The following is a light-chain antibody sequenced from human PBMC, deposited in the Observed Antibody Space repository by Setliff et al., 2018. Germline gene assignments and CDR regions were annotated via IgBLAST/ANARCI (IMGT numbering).Light chain of an antibody. CDR1: SSNIGSNF. V-gene: IGLV1-47*01. J-gene: IGLJ2*01. Sequence: QSALTQPYAVSGTPGQRVTISCSGSSSNIGSNFVYWYRQLPGTAPKLLIYMTDQRPSGVPDRFSGSKSGTSASLAISGLRSEDEGDYFCAAWDDSLSVMLFGGGTKATV. CDR3: AAWDDSLSVML. CDR2: MTD.